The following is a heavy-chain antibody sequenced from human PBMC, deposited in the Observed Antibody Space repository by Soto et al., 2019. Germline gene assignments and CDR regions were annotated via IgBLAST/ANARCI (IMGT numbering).Heavy chain of an antibody. Sequence: EVQLVESGGGLVKPGGSLRLSCAASGFTFSSYSMNWVRQAPGKGLEWVSSISSSSSYIYYADSVKGRFTISRDNAKNSLYLQMNSLRAEDTAVYYCASVRGYCSGGSCPDFDYWGQGTLVTVSS. CDR2: ISSSSSYI. V-gene: IGHV3-21*01. D-gene: IGHD2-15*01. CDR3: ASVRGYCSGGSCPDFDY. J-gene: IGHJ4*02. CDR1: GFTFSSYS.